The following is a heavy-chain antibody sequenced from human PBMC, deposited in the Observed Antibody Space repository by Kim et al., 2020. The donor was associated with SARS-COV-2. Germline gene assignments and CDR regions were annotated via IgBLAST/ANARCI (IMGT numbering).Heavy chain of an antibody. CDR1: GFTFSSYS. CDR3: ARGMTYYYDSSGYTRGGDAFDI. V-gene: IGHV3-21*01. D-gene: IGHD3-22*01. J-gene: IGHJ3*02. Sequence: GGSLRLSCAASGFTFSSYSMNWVRQAPGKGLEWVSSISSSSSYIYYADSVKGRFTISRDNAKNSLYLQMNSLRAEDTAVYYCARGMTYYYDSSGYTRGGDAFDIWGQGTMVTVSS. CDR2: ISSSSSYI.